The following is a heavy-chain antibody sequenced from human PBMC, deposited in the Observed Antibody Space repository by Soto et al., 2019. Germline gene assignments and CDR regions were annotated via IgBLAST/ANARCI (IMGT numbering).Heavy chain of an antibody. CDR2: INHSGST. V-gene: IGHV4-34*01. D-gene: IGHD2-21*02. Sequence: SETLSLTCAVYGGSFSGYYWSWIRQPPGKGLEWIGEINHSGSTNYNPSLKSRVTISVDTSKNQFSLKLSSVTAADTAVYYCASRNCGGDCYQTYYYGMDVWGQGTTVTVSS. J-gene: IGHJ6*02. CDR3: ASRNCGGDCYQTYYYGMDV. CDR1: GGSFSGYY.